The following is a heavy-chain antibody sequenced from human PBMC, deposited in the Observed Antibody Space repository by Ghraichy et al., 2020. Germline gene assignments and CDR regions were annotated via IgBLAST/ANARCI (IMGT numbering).Heavy chain of an antibody. Sequence: GGSISNSNWWSWVRQPPGKGLEWIGDIYHTGSTDFNPSLKSRVTISVDKSKNYFSLKVTSVTAADTAVYYCARDMRYYGSGTYLLHGMDVWGQGTPGSVSS. CDR1: GGSISNSNW. V-gene: IGHV4-4*02. CDR3: ARDMRYYGSGTYLLHGMDV. CDR2: IYHTGST. D-gene: IGHD3-10*01. J-gene: IGHJ6*02.